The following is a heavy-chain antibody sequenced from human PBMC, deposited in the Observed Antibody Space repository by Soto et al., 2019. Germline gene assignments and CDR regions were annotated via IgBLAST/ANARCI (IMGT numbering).Heavy chain of an antibody. Sequence: GGSLRLSXAASGFTFDDYAMHWVRQAPGKGLEWVSGISWNSGSMGYADSVKGRFTISRDNAKNSLYLQMNSLRAEDTALYYCAKATLFGQDAFDIWGQGTMVTVSS. CDR3: AKATLFGQDAFDI. CDR2: ISWNSGSM. J-gene: IGHJ3*02. D-gene: IGHD3-10*02. CDR1: GFTFDDYA. V-gene: IGHV3-9*01.